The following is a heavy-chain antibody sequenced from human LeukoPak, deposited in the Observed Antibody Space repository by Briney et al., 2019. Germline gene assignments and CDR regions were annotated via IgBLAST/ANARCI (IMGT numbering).Heavy chain of an antibody. Sequence: GGSPRLSCAVSGITLSNYGMSWVRQAPGKGLEWVAGISGSGGSTNYADSVKGRFTISRDNPKNTLYLQMNSLTVEDTAVYFCAKRGVVIRVILVGFHKEAYYFDSWGQGALVTVSS. CDR3: AKRGVVIRVILVGFHKEAYYFDS. CDR2: ISGSGGST. CDR1: GITLSNYG. V-gene: IGHV3-23*01. J-gene: IGHJ4*02. D-gene: IGHD3-22*01.